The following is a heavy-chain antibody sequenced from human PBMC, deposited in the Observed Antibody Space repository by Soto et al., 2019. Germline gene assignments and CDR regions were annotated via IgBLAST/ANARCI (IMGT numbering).Heavy chain of an antibody. V-gene: IGHV4-59*01. J-gene: IGHJ5*02. Sequence: SETLSLTCTVSGGSINGYFWSWIRQPPGKGLEWIGYIYYSGSTNYNPSLKTRVSISVDTSKNQFSLNLSSVIAADTAVYFCARDTGRNWFDPWGQGTLVTVS. CDR3: ARDTGRNWFDP. CDR1: GGSINGYF. D-gene: IGHD7-27*01. CDR2: IYYSGST.